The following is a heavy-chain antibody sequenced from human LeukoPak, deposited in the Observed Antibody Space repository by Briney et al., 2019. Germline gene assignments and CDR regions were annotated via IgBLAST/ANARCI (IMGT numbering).Heavy chain of an antibody. CDR3: TRQQLVLDY. D-gene: IGHD6-13*01. CDR1: GFTFSNAW. V-gene: IGHV3-15*01. Sequence: GGSLRLSCAASGFTFSNAWMSWFRQAPGKGLEWVGHIKSKTDGGTTDYVAPVKGRFTISRDDSKNTLYLQMNSLKTEDTAVYYCTRQQLVLDYWGQGTLVTVSS. CDR2: IKSKTDGGTT. J-gene: IGHJ4*02.